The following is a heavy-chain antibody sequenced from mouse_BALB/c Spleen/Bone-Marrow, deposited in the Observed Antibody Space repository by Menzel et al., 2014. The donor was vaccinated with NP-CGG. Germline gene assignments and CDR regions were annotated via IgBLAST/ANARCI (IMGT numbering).Heavy chain of an antibody. D-gene: IGHD1-1*01. V-gene: IGHV7-3*02. J-gene: IGHJ2*01. CDR1: GFTFTDYY. Sequence: EVKVVESGGGLVQPGGSLRLSCATSGFTFTDYYMSWVRQPPGKALEWLGFIRNKANGYTTEYSTSVKGRFTISRDNSQSILYPQMNTLRAEDSATYYCARGVVATDYWGQGTTLTVSS. CDR3: ARGVVATDY. CDR2: IRNKANGYTT.